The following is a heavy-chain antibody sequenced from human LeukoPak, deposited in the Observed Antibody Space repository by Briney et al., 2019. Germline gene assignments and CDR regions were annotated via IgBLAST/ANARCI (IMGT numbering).Heavy chain of an antibody. CDR1: GGSISSGGYS. D-gene: IGHD4-17*01. J-gene: IGHJ4*02. CDR3: ARGGDYGDFDY. CDR2: IYHSGST. V-gene: IGHV4-30-2*01. Sequence: PSETLSLTCAVSGGSISSGGYSWSWIRQPPGKGLEWIGYIYHSGSTYYNPSLKSRVTISVDRSKNQFSLKLSSVTAADTAVYYCARGGDYGDFDYWGQGTLVTVSS.